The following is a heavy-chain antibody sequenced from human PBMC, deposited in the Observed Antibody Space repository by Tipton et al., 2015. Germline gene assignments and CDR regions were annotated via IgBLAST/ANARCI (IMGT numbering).Heavy chain of an antibody. Sequence: SLRLSCATSGFTFQSYAMSWVRQAPGEGLEWVSSITGSGYNSYYADSVKGRFTIPRDNPKNTLYLEMNSLRAEDTAVYYCAKGDMGYWGQGTLVTVSS. J-gene: IGHJ4*02. CDR1: GFTFQSYA. CDR3: AKGDMGY. V-gene: IGHV3-23*01. CDR2: ITGSGYNS. D-gene: IGHD3-22*01.